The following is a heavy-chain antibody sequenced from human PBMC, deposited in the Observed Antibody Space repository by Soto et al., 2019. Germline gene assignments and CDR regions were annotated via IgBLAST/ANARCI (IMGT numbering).Heavy chain of an antibody. CDR2: INHSGST. V-gene: IGHV4-34*01. J-gene: IGHJ5*02. D-gene: IGHD2-2*01. CDR1: GGSFSGHY. Sequence: QVQLQQWGAGLLKPSETLSLTCAVYGGSFSGHYWSWIRQPPGKGLEWIGEINHSGSTNYNPSLTSRVTISVDTSKNQFSLMLSSVNATDTAAYYCARGGVAIVVVPARRVTWFDPWVQGTLVTVSS. CDR3: ARGGVAIVVVPARRVTWFDP.